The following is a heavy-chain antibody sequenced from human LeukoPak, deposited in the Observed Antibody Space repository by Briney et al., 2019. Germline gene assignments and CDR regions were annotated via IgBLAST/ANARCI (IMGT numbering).Heavy chain of an antibody. CDR2: ISYSSETI. J-gene: IGHJ4*02. CDR3: VKEDWTAVGGTTFDY. CDR1: GFPFDEHA. D-gene: IGHD1-1*01. Sequence: GRSLRLSCAASGFPFDEHAMHWVRQAPGKGLEWVSGISYSSETIGYVDSVKGRFTISRDNSKNTLFLQMNSLRGEGTAVYYCVKEDWTAVGGTTFDYWGQGTLVIVSS. V-gene: IGHV3-9*01.